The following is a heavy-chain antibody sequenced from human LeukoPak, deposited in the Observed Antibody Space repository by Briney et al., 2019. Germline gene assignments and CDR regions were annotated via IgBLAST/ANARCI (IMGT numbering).Heavy chain of an antibody. CDR1: GFTFSSYA. V-gene: IGHV3-23*01. D-gene: IGHD6-19*01. CDR3: AKVVYSSGWYGGALYDY. J-gene: IGHJ4*02. CDR2: ISGSGGST. Sequence: PGGSLRLSCAASGFTFSSYAMSWVCQAPGKGLEWVSAISGSGGSTYYADSVKGRFTISRDNSKNTLYLQMNSLRAEDTAVYYCAKVVYSSGWYGGALYDYWGQGTLVTVSS.